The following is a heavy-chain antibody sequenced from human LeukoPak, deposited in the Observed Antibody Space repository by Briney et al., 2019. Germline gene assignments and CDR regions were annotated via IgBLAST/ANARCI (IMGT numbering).Heavy chain of an antibody. Sequence: PSQTLSLTCTVSGGSISSGDYYWSWIRQPPGKGPEWIGYIYYSGSTYYNPSLKSRVTISVDTSKNQFSLKLSSVTAADTAVYYCARVPYYYDSSGYNIDDAFDIWGQGTMVTVSS. CDR2: IYYSGST. CDR3: ARVPYYYDSSGYNIDDAFDI. CDR1: GGSISSGDYY. D-gene: IGHD3-22*01. J-gene: IGHJ3*02. V-gene: IGHV4-30-4*01.